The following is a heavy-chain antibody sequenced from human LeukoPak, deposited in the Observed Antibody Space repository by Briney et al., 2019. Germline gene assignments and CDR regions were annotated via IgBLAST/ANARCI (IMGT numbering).Heavy chain of an antibody. CDR2: IIPIFGTA. CDR1: GGTFSSYA. CDR3: AKGVVAATHRYYYYYYGMDV. D-gene: IGHD2-15*01. Sequence: GASVKVSCKASGGTFSSYAISWVRQAPGQGLEWVGGIIPIFGTANYAQKFQGRATITADESTSTAYMELSSLRSEDTAVYYCAKGVVAATHRYYYYYYGMDVWGKGTTVTVSS. V-gene: IGHV1-69*13. J-gene: IGHJ6*04.